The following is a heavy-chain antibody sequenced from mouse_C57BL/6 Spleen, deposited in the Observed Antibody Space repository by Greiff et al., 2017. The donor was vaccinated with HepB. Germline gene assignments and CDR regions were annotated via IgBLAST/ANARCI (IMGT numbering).Heavy chain of an antibody. CDR3: AREGIEYYFDD. V-gene: IGHV1-61*01. J-gene: IGHJ2*01. CDR2: IYPSDSET. CDR1: GYTFTSYW. Sequence: QVQLQQPGAELVRPGSSVKLSCKASGYTFTSYWMDWVKQRPGQGLEWIGNIYPSDSETHYNQKFKDKAKLTVDKSSSTAYMQLSSLTSEDSAVYYCAREGIEYYFDDWGKGTTLTVSS.